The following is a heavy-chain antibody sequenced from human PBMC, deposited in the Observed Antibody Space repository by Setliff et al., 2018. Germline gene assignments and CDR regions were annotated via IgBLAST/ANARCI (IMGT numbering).Heavy chain of an antibody. CDR1: EGTFSSSS. Sequence: SVKVSCKTSEGTFSSSSINWVRQAPGLGLEWMGAIVPVLNTVNYAPNFQGRVTITADDSTTTVHMELSSLTSADTAVYFCAREPGTYVGNDGFDVWGQGTVVTVSS. D-gene: IGHD1-7*01. V-gene: IGHV1-69*13. CDR2: IVPVLNTV. J-gene: IGHJ3*01. CDR3: AREPGTYVGNDGFDV.